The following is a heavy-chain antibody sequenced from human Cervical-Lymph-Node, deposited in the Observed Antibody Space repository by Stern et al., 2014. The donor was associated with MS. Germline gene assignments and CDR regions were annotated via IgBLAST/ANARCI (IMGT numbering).Heavy chain of an antibody. CDR3: AKDRRGGYNYLYGMDV. V-gene: IGHV3-30*18. CDR2: TSYDGGNR. Sequence: DQLVESGGGVVQPGTSLRLSCTGSRFTFRRYGIHWVRQAPGKVLEWVSVTSYDGGNRQYADSVKGRFTISRDNSKNTVYLHLNSLRPEDTGVYHCAKDRRGGYNYLYGMDVWGQGTTVTVS. D-gene: IGHD5-18*01. CDR1: RFTFRRYG. J-gene: IGHJ6*02.